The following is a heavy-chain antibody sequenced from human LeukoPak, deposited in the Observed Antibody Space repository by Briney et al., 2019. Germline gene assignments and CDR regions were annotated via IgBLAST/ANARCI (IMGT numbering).Heavy chain of an antibody. V-gene: IGHV3-7*01. D-gene: IGHD3-10*01. CDR2: IKQDGSEK. CDR1: GFTFSSYW. CDR3: ARDCNLRGVFYCYYMDV. J-gene: IGHJ6*03. Sequence: PGGSLRLSCATSGFTFSSYWMSWVRQAPGKGLEWVANIKQDGSEKYYVDSVKGRFTIPRDNAKNSLYLQMNSLRAEDTAVYYCARDCNLRGVFYCYYMDVWGKGTTVTVSS.